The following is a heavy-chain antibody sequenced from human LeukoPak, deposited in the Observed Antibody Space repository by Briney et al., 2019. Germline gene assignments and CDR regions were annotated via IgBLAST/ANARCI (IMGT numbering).Heavy chain of an antibody. CDR1: GGSISSSSYY. CDR2: ISGSGGST. CDR3: AKDQYCSSTSCYADAFDI. V-gene: IGHV3-23*01. Sequence: ETLSLTCTVSGGSISSSSYYWGWIRQPPGKGPEWGSAISGSGGSTYYADSVKGRFTISRDNSKNTLYLQMNSLRAEDTAVYYCAKDQYCSSTSCYADAFDIWGQGTMVTVSS. D-gene: IGHD2-2*01. J-gene: IGHJ3*02.